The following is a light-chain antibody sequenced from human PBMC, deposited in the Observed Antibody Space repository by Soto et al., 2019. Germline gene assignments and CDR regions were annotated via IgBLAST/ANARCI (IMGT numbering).Light chain of an antibody. CDR3: SSYTSSSTLL. Sequence: QSALTQPASVSGSPGQSITISCTGTSSDVGGYNYVSWYQQHPGKAPKLMIYDVTYRPSGVSNRFSGSKSGNTAPLTISGLQAEDEADYYCSSYTSSSTLLFGGGTKLTVL. CDR2: DVT. V-gene: IGLV2-14*01. J-gene: IGLJ2*01. CDR1: SSDVGGYNY.